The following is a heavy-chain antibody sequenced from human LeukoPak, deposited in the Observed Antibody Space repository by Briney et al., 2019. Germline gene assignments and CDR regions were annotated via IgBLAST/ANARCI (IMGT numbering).Heavy chain of an antibody. CDR2: IYHSGTT. V-gene: IGHV4-31*03. Sequence: SETLSLTCIVSGGSISSGGYYWTWVRQQPGKGLEWIGYIYHSGTTSYNPSLKSRLTISVDTSKNQFSLKLNSVTAADTAVYYCASGSYYFDYWGQGTLVTVSS. J-gene: IGHJ4*02. CDR3: ASGSYYFDY. D-gene: IGHD1-26*01. CDR1: GGSISSGGYY.